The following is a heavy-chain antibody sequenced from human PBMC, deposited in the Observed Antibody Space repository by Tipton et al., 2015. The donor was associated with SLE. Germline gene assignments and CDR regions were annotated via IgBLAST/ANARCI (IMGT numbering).Heavy chain of an antibody. V-gene: IGHV3-30*04. Sequence: RSLRLSCEASGFTFSSYAMHWVRQAPGKGREWVAVISYEESNKYYADSVKGRFTISRDNSKNTLYLQMNSLRAEDTAVYYCARADSSGWYDYWGQGTLVTVSS. CDR2: ISYEESNK. J-gene: IGHJ4*02. CDR3: ARADSSGWYDY. D-gene: IGHD6-19*01. CDR1: GFTFSSYA.